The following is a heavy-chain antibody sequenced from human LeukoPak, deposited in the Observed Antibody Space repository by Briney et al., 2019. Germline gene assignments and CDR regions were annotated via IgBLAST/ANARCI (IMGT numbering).Heavy chain of an antibody. CDR1: RFTFSNYG. CDR3: AREVGTPQAFDI. D-gene: IGHD1-26*01. V-gene: IGHV3-48*01. CDR2: INSRSSTI. J-gene: IGHJ3*02. Sequence: GGSLRLSCAASRFTFSNYGVNWVRQAPGKGLEWVPYINSRSSTIYYADSVRGRFTISRDNAKNSLYLQMNSLKAEDTAIYYCAREVGTPQAFDIWGQGTMVTVSS.